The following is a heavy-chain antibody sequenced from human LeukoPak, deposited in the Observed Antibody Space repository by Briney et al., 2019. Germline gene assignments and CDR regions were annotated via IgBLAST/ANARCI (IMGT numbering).Heavy chain of an antibody. CDR1: GFTFSSYA. V-gene: IGHV3-30-3*01. Sequence: GGSLRLSCAASGFTFSSYAMHWVRQAPGKGLEWVAVISYDGSNKYYADSVKGRFTFSRDNSKNTLYLQMNSLRAEDTAVYYCARHDFWSGPGFVDYWGQGTLVTVSS. D-gene: IGHD3-3*01. CDR3: ARHDFWSGPGFVDY. CDR2: ISYDGSNK. J-gene: IGHJ4*02.